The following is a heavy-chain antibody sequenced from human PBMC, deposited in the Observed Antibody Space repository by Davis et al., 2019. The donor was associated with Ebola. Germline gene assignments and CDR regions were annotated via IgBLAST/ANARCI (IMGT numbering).Heavy chain of an antibody. J-gene: IGHJ6*02. Sequence: SSVNVSCKASVGTFSSYTISWVRQAPGQALEWMGRIIPILGIANYAQKFQGRVTITADKSTSTAYMELSSLRSEDTAVYYCARRGEGGYSYGYTYYYYYGMEVWGQGTTVSVSS. CDR3: ARRGEGGYSYGYTYYYYYGMEV. CDR2: IIPILGIA. V-gene: IGHV1-69*02. CDR1: VGTFSSYT. D-gene: IGHD5-18*01.